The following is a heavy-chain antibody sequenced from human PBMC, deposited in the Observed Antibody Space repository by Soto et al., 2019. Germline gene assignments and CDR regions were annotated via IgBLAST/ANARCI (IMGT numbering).Heavy chain of an antibody. CDR2: IYYSGST. D-gene: IGHD6-13*01. CDR3: ARAGSAAAGFYYYYGMDV. CDR1: GGSISSGGYY. V-gene: IGHV4-31*03. Sequence: LSLTCTVSGGSISSGGYYWSWIRQHPGKGLEWIGYIYYSGSTYYNPSLKSRVTISVDTSKNQFSLKLSSVTAADAAVYYCARAGSAAAGFYYYYGMDVWGQGTTVTVSS. J-gene: IGHJ6*02.